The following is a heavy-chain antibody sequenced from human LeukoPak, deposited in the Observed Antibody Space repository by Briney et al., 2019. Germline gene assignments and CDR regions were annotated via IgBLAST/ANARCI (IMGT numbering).Heavy chain of an antibody. D-gene: IGHD6-19*01. CDR2: IRWYCWST. V-gene: IGHV3-43D*03. Sequence: GGSLRLSCASSGFTFDDYAMHWVRQAPGKGLEGVSLIRWYCWSTYYADFVKDRFTISRHNDQNALYLQLNSLRAEDTAVYYCARGSQRVASKDNWFDPWGQGTLVTVSS. CDR1: GFTFDDYA. J-gene: IGHJ5*02. CDR3: ARGSQRVASKDNWFDP.